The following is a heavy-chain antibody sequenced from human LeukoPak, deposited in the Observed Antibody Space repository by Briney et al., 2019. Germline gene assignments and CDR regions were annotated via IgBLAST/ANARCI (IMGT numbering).Heavy chain of an antibody. D-gene: IGHD3/OR15-3a*01. CDR2: IYYSGST. J-gene: IGHJ4*02. V-gene: IGHV4-39*07. CDR1: GGSISSSSPY. CDR3: ARGLGALDY. Sequence: PSETLSLTCSISGGSISSSSPYWGWIRQPPGKGLEWIGSIYYSGSTYYNPSLKSRVTISVDTSKNQFSLKLSSVTAADTVVYYCARGLGALDYWGQGTLVTVSS.